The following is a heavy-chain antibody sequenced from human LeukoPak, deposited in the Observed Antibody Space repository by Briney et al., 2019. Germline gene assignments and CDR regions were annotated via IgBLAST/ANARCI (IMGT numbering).Heavy chain of an antibody. CDR2: IKQDGSEK. J-gene: IGHJ4*02. D-gene: IGHD3-3*01. CDR3: ARAGGGAYDFWSGYYGNY. V-gene: IGHV3-7*01. Sequence: PGGSLRLSCAASGFTFSSYWMSWVRQAPGKGLEWVANIKQDGSEKYYVDSVKGRFTISRDNAKNSLYLQMNSLRAEDTAVYYCARAGGGAYDFWSGYYGNYWGQGTLVTASS. CDR1: GFTFSSYW.